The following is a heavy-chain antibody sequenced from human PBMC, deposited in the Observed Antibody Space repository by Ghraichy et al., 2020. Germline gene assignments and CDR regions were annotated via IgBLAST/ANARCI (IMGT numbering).Heavy chain of an antibody. CDR3: VKKSLYPEYFHY. V-gene: IGHV3-23*01. D-gene: IGHD2-15*01. CDR2: MNTSGDKT. Sequence: GGSLRLSCAASGFAFSSFGMNWVRQAPGKGLEWVSCMNTSGDKTFYADSVKGRFTISRDNSKNTLYLQMNSLRVEDTAIYYCVKKSLYPEYFHYWGQGTLVTVSS. CDR1: GFAFSSFG. J-gene: IGHJ1*01.